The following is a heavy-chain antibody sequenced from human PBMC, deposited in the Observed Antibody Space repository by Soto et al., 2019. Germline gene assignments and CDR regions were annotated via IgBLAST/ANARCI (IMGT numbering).Heavy chain of an antibody. CDR3: ATGSVEGL. D-gene: IGHD2-15*01. CDR2: VYTSAAGGAT. CDR1: GFSVPNAW. Sequence: EVQLVDSGGCLVKPGGSLRLSCAASGFSVPNAWMNWVRQAPGKGLEWVGRVYTSAAGGATNYAAPVKGRFTISRDDSKYTVYLQMNSLMAEDTAVYYCATGSVEGLWGQGTTVTVSS. J-gene: IGHJ6*02. V-gene: IGHV3-15*07.